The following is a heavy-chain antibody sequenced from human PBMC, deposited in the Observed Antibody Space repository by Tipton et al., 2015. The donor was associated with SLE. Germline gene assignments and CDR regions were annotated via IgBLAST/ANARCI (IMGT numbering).Heavy chain of an antibody. CDR2: IYHSGST. CDR3: ARDRPDYYFDY. D-gene: IGHD1-14*01. CDR1: GYSISSGYY. J-gene: IGHJ4*02. Sequence: TLSLTCVVSGYSISSGYYWGWIRQPPGKGLEWIGTIYHSGSTYYNPSLKSRVTISLDTSRKQFSLSLNSVTAADTAVYYCARDRPDYYFDYWGQGILVTVSS. V-gene: IGHV4-38-2*02.